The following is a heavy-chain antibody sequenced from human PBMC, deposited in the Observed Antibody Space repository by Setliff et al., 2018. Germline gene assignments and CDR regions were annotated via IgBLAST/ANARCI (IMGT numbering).Heavy chain of an antibody. CDR2: ISGSGGST. J-gene: IGHJ6*02. D-gene: IGHD3-10*01. V-gene: IGHV3-23*01. CDR3: AKLRTPGTGYYYYAMDV. CDR1: GFTFSSYA. Sequence: GGSLRLSCAASGFTFSSYAMSWVRQAPGKGLEWVSAISGSGGSTYYADSVKGRFTISRDNSKNTLYVQMNSLRADDTAVYYCAKLRTPGTGYYYYAMDVWGQGTTVTVS.